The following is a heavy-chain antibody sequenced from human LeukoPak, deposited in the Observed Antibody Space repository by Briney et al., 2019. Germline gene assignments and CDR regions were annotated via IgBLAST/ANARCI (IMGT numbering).Heavy chain of an antibody. D-gene: IGHD1-1*01. CDR2: ISSSGSTI. Sequence: GGSLILSCAASGFTFSSYEMNWVRQAPGKGLEWVSYISSSGSTIYYADSVKGRFTISRDNAKNSLYLQMNSLRAEDTAVYYCARGGWYNFDYWGQGTLVTVSS. V-gene: IGHV3-48*03. J-gene: IGHJ4*02. CDR3: ARGGWYNFDY. CDR1: GFTFSSYE.